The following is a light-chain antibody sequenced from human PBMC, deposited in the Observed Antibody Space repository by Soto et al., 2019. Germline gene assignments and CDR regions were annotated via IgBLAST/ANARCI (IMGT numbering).Light chain of an antibody. CDR2: GVS. Sequence: EIVLTQSPGTLSLSPGERATLSCRASQSVNTNYLAWYQQKPGQAPRLLIYGVSRRATGIPDRFSSSGSATYFTFTISRLEPEDFAVYYCQQYGTSPPLTFGGGTKVEIK. V-gene: IGKV3-20*01. CDR3: QQYGTSPPLT. J-gene: IGKJ4*01. CDR1: QSVNTNY.